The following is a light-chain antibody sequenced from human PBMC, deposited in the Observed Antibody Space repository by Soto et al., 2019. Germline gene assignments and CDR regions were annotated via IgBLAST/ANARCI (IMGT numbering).Light chain of an antibody. CDR3: QQYENLPRFI. CDR1: HDIGNY. V-gene: IGKV1-33*01. Sequence: IQMTQSPSSLSAPVADRVTITCLPSHDIGNYLNWYQQKPGKAPKLLIYYASNLETGVSSRFSGSGSGTDFTFTISSLQPEDIATYFCQQYENLPRFIFGPGTKVDIK. J-gene: IGKJ3*01. CDR2: YAS.